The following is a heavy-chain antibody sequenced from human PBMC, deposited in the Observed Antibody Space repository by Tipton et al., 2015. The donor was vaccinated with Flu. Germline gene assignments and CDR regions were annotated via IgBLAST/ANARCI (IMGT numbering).Heavy chain of an antibody. CDR3: AKDIAVAGTRPSFYYYGMDV. CDR1: GFTFSTYS. V-gene: IGHV3-7*03. Sequence: SLRLSCAASGFTFSTYSLNWVRQAPGKGLEWVANINEDGSTTYYLGSVKGRFTISRDNARNSVFLQMNSLRAEDTALYYCAKDIAVAGTRPSFYYYGMDVWGQGTTVTVSS. J-gene: IGHJ6*02. D-gene: IGHD6-19*01. CDR2: INEDGSTT.